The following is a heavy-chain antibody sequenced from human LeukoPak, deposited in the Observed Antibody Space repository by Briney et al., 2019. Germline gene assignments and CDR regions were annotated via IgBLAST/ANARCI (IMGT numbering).Heavy chain of an antibody. CDR3: ASKDYYDSSGYRN. J-gene: IGHJ4*02. CDR2: ISSSGSTI. Sequence: GGSLRLSCAASGFTLSDYYMSWIRQAPGKGLEWVSYISSSGSTIYYADSVKGRFTISRDNAKNSLYLQMNSLRAEDTAVYYCASKDYYDSSGYRNWGQGTLVTVSS. V-gene: IGHV3-11*04. D-gene: IGHD3-22*01. CDR1: GFTLSDYY.